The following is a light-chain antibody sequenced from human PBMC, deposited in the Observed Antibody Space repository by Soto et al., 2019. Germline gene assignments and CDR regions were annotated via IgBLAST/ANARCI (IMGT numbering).Light chain of an antibody. CDR2: SAS. CDR3: QQYVTYPWT. V-gene: IGKV1-8*01. CDR1: QGVSLF. J-gene: IGKJ1*01. Sequence: AIRMTQSPSSVSASIGDRVTITCRASQGVSLFLAWYQQQSGRAPKLLVYSASTLQSGVPSRFNGSGSGTDFTLTITRLQSEDFASYYCQQYVTYPWTFGQGTKVEIK.